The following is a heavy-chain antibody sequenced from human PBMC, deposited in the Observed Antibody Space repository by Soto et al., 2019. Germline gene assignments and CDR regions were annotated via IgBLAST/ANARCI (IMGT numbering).Heavy chain of an antibody. V-gene: IGHV1-69*18. CDR2: IVPIFEPL. J-gene: IGHJ1*01. Sequence: QVQLVQSGAEVKKPGSSVKVSCKASGATFSGYAINWVRQAPGQGLEWLGRIVPIFEPLNYAERFQGRVAITADESTTXVXXXXTNLTHXXXXXXXXXVMGNVAVSXXXXXXXWGQ. CDR1: GATFSGYA. CDR3: XVMGNVAVSXXXXXXX. D-gene: IGHD6-19*01.